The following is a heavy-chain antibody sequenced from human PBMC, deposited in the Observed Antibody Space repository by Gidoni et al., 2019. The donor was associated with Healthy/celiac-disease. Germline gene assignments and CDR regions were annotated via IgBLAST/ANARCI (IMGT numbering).Heavy chain of an antibody. CDR2: IRSKAYGGTT. CDR1: GFTFGDYA. Sequence: EVQLVESGGGLVKPGRSLRLSCTASGFTFGDYALSWFRQAPGKGLEWVGFIRSKAYGGTTEYAASVKGRFTISRDDSKSIAYLQMNSLKTEDTAVYYCTRDNPSYYYDSSGSDAFDIWGQGTMVTVSS. CDR3: TRDNPSYYYDSSGSDAFDI. J-gene: IGHJ3*02. D-gene: IGHD3-22*01. V-gene: IGHV3-49*05.